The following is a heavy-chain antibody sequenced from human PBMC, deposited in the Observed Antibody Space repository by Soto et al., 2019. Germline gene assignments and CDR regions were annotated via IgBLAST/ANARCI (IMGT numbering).Heavy chain of an antibody. D-gene: IGHD4-4*01. V-gene: IGHV3-7*01. CDR3: VRGGGNYAS. J-gene: IGHJ5*02. CDR1: GFTFSDSW. CDR2: IKPDESEK. Sequence: EVQLVESGGGLVQPGGSLRLSCTASGFTFSDSWMTWVRQAPGKGLEWVARIKPDESEKKYADSVKGRFSISRDNAKNSMYWQMDSLRGEDTAVYYCVRGGGNYASWGQGTLVTVSS.